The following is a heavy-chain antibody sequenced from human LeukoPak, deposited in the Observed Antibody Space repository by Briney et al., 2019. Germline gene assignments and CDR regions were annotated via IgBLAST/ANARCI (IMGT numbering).Heavy chain of an antibody. D-gene: IGHD6-13*01. V-gene: IGHV4-30-4*01. CDR3: ARRRSPSSSWKERKYYFDY. CDR1: GGSISSGDYY. J-gene: IGHJ4*02. Sequence: SQTLSLTCTVSGGSISSGDYYWSWIRQPPGKGLEWIGYIYYSGSTYYNPSLKSRVTISVDTSKNQFSLKLSSVTAADTAVYYCARRRSPSSSWKERKYYFDYWGQGTLVTVSS. CDR2: IYYSGST.